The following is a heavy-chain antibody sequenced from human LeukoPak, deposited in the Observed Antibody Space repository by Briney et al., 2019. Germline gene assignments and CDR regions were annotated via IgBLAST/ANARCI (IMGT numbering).Heavy chain of an antibody. CDR1: GDSVSSSTAA. V-gene: IGHV6-1*01. J-gene: IGHJ5*02. D-gene: IGHD2-21*01. CDR3: TRGYSNPYYWFGP. CDR2: TYYRSKWYN. Sequence: SQTLSLTCAISGDSVSSSTAAWSWIRQSPSRGLEWLGRTYYRSKWYNDYAVSVKGRITINPDTSKNQLSLQLKSVTPEDTAVYYCTRGYSNPYYWFGPWGQGTLVTVSS.